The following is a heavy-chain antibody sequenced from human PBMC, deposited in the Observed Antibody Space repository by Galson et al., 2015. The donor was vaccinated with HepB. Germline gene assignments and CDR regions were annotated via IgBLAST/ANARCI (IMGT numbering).Heavy chain of an antibody. J-gene: IGHJ4*02. Sequence: SLRLYCADSGFTFSNAWMSWVRQAPGKGLEWVGRIKSKTDGGTTDYAAPVKGRFTISRDDSKNTLYLQMNSLKTEDTAVYYCTTSVEMATIYFDYWGQGTLVTVSS. CDR1: GFTFSNAW. CDR3: TTSVEMATIYFDY. D-gene: IGHD5-24*01. V-gene: IGHV3-15*01. CDR2: IKSKTDGGTT.